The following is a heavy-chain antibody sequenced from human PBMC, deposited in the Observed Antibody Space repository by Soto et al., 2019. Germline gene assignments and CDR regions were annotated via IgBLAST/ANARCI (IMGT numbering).Heavy chain of an antibody. CDR2: INQSGST. D-gene: IGHD3-3*01. Sequence: SETLSLTCFVYGGSFRDYYWSWIRQPPGKGLEWIGEINQSGSTNYNPSLKSRVTISVHTSKNQFSLKLSSVTAADTAVYYCARARKGSGSDYYYHYGMDVWGKGTTVTSPQ. J-gene: IGHJ6*04. V-gene: IGHV4-34*01. CDR3: ARARKGSGSDYYYHYGMDV. CDR1: GGSFRDYY.